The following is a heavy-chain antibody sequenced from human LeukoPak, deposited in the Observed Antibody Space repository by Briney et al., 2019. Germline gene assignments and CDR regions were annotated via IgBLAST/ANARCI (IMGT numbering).Heavy chain of an antibody. D-gene: IGHD2-15*01. CDR3: AKNGDRGAYCSGGTCYPYYYHYMDV. V-gene: IGHV3-21*04. CDR1: GFTFSSYS. Sequence: KSGGSLRLSCAASGFTFSSYSLNWVRPAPGKGLEWVSSISSSSSYIYYADSVKGRFTVSRDNSKNTLYLQMNSLSAEDTAVYYCAKNGDRGAYCSGGTCYPYYYHYMDVWGKGTTVTISS. CDR2: ISSSSSYI. J-gene: IGHJ6*03.